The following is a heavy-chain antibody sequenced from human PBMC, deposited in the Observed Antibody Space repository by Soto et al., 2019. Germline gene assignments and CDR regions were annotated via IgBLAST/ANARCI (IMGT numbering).Heavy chain of an antibody. CDR3: ATLPNVDGGVGGRYFDL. V-gene: IGHV3-73*01. Sequence: QAGGSLRLSCAASGFTFSVSAVHWVRQASGKGLEWIGRIRNKVNSYATVYPASVRGRFRLSRDDSKNTAYLQMNSLRTDDTAVYDCATLPNVDGGVGGRYFDLWGRGTLVTVSS. CDR2: IRNKVNSYAT. CDR1: GFTFSVSA. D-gene: IGHD4-17*01. J-gene: IGHJ2*01.